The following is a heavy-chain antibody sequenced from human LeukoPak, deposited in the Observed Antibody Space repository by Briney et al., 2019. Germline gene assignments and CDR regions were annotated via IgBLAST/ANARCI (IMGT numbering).Heavy chain of an antibody. D-gene: IGHD3-22*01. J-gene: IGHJ4*02. Sequence: ASVKVSCKASGYTFTSYDINWVRQATGQGLEWMGWMNPNNGNTGYAQKFQGRVTMTRNTSISTAYMELSSLRSEDTAVYYCARRRSSGYYYPYHYWGQGTLVTVSS. CDR1: GYTFTSYD. V-gene: IGHV1-8*01. CDR2: MNPNNGNT. CDR3: ARRRSSGYYYPYHY.